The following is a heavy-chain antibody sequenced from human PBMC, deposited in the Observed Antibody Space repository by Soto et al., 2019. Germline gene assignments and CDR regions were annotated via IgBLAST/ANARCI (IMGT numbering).Heavy chain of an antibody. Sequence: PGGSLRLSCAASGFTFSSYAMSWVRQAPGKGLEWVSAISGSGGSTYYADSVKGRFTISRDNSKNTLYLQMNSLRAEDTAVYYCAKDQNPVGTGSRIMDYWGQGTLVTVSS. CDR2: ISGSGGST. J-gene: IGHJ4*02. D-gene: IGHD3-9*01. CDR1: GFTFSSYA. CDR3: AKDQNPVGTGSRIMDY. V-gene: IGHV3-23*01.